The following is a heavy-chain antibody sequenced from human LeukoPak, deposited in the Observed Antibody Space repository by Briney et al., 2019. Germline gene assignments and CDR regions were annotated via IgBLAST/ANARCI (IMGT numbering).Heavy chain of an antibody. V-gene: IGHV3-33*01. CDR2: IWYDGSNK. Sequence: GGSLRLSCAASGFTFSSYGMHWVRQAPGKGLEWVAVIWYDGSNKYYADSVKGRFTISRDNSKNTLYLQMNSLRAEDTAVYYCARSELGGPIDYWGQGTLVTVSS. J-gene: IGHJ4*02. CDR3: ARSELGGPIDY. D-gene: IGHD1-14*01. CDR1: GFTFSSYG.